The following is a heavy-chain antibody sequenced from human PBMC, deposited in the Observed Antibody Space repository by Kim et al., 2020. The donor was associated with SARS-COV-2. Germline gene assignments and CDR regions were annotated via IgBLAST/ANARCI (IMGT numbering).Heavy chain of an antibody. D-gene: IGHD6-13*01. CDR3: VKGHYSRPPYYHPYYGMDV. Sequence: GGSLRLSCAASGFTFNNYDMHWVRQAPGKGLEWVAFISYDGKNKYYADSVKGRFTISRDNSKNTTYVQMNSLRAKDTAVFYCVKGHYSRPPYYHPYYGMDVWGQGTTVTVSS. CDR2: ISYDGKNK. J-gene: IGHJ6*02. CDR1: GFTFNNYD. V-gene: IGHV3-30*18.